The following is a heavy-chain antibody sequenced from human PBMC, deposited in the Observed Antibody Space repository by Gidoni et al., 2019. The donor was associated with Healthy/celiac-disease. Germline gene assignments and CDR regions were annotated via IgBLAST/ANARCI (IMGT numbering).Heavy chain of an antibody. CDR1: GFPFGDYA. V-gene: IGHV3-49*05. D-gene: IGHD3-10*02. CDR3: TRDVRAGGYYYGMDV. CDR2: IRSKAYGGTT. J-gene: IGHJ6*02. Sequence: EVQLVESGGGLVKPGRSLRRSCTASGFPFGDYAMSWFRQAPGKGLEWVGFIRSKAYGGTTEYAASVKGRFTISRDDSKSIAYLQMNSLKTEDTAVYYCTRDVRAGGYYYGMDVWGQGTTVTVSS.